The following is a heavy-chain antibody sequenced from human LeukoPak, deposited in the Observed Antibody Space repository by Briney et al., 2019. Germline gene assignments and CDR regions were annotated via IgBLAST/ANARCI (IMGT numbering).Heavy chain of an antibody. CDR2: INHSGST. CDR3: ASVFGGTTGVSYFDY. Sequence: SETLSLTCAVYGGSFSGYYWSWIRQPPGKGLEWIGEINHSGSTNYSPSLKSRVTISVDTSKNQFSLKLSSVTAADTAVYYCASVFGGTTGVSYFDYWGQGTLVTVSS. V-gene: IGHV4-34*01. CDR1: GGSFSGYY. D-gene: IGHD1-7*01. J-gene: IGHJ4*02.